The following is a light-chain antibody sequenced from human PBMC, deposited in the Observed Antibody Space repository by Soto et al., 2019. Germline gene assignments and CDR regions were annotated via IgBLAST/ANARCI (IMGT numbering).Light chain of an antibody. CDR1: QSITNY. J-gene: IGKJ2*01. CDR2: KAS. V-gene: IGKV1-5*03. Sequence: DIQMTQFPSIISASIGDRVTITCRASQSITNYLDWYQHRPEKAPKLLIYKASTLESGVPSRFSGSGSGTAFTLTISSLQPDDFVTYYCDQHSGYSPYTFGHRTRLAIK. CDR3: DQHSGYSPYT.